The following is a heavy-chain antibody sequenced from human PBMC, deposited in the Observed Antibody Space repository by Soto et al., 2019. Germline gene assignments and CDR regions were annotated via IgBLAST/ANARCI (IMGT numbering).Heavy chain of an antibody. J-gene: IGHJ6*02. CDR1: GYTFTCYY. CDR3: ARDHPVGATYYYYGMAV. D-gene: IGHD1-26*01. V-gene: IGHV1-2*04. Sequence: ASVKVSCKASGYTFTCYYMHWLRQAPGQGLEWMGWINPNSGGTNYAQKFQGWVTMTRDTSISTAYMELSRLRSDDTAVYYCARDHPVGATYYYYGMAVWGQGTTVTVSS. CDR2: INPNSGGT.